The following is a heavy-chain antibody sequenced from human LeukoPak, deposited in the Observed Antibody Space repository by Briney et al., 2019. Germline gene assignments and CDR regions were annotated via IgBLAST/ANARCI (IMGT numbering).Heavy chain of an antibody. D-gene: IGHD5-12*01. CDR2: IIPIFGTA. CDR1: GGTFSSYA. V-gene: IGHV1-69*05. CDR3: AIGGLRLGDWFDP. J-gene: IGHJ5*02. Sequence: SVKVSCKASGGTFSSYAISWVRQAPGQGLEWMGGIIPIFGTANYAQKFQGRVTMTRDTSISTAYMELSRLRSDDTAVYYCAIGGLRLGDWFDPWGQGTLVTVSS.